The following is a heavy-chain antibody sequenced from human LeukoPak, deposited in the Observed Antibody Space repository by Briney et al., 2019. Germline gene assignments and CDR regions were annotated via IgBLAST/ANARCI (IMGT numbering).Heavy chain of an antibody. J-gene: IGHJ6*02. CDR2: INPNSGGT. Sequence: ASVKVSCKASGYTFTGYYMHWVRQAPGQGLEWMGWINPNSGGTNYAQKFQGRVTMTRDTSISTAYMELSRLRSDDTAVYYCARDLDLIVGATNYYYYGMDVWGQGTTVTVSS. V-gene: IGHV1-2*02. D-gene: IGHD1-26*01. CDR3: ARDLDLIVGATNYYYYGMDV. CDR1: GYTFTGYY.